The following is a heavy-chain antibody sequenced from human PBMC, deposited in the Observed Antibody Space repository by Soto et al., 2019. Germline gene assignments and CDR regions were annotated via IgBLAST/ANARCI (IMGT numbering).Heavy chain of an antibody. CDR1: GGSFSGYY. D-gene: IGHD2-8*01. CDR2: INHSGST. J-gene: IGHJ6*02. V-gene: IGHV4-34*01. Sequence: SETLSLTCAVYGGSFSGYYWSWIRQPPGKGLEWIGEINHSGSTNYNPSLKSRVTISVDTSKNQFSLKLSSVTAADTAVYYCERQKVLSYSQVRGGYGMDVWGQGTTVTVSS. CDR3: ERQKVLSYSQVRGGYGMDV.